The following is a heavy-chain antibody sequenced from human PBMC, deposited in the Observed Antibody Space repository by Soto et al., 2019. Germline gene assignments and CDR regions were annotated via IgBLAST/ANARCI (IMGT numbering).Heavy chain of an antibody. J-gene: IGHJ6*02. CDR3: ARDHYGRYSSTNTPYCYYGMDV. Sequence: QVQLQESGPGLVKPSQTLSLTCTVSGGSISSGDYYWSWIRQPPGKGLEWIGYIYYSGSTYYNPSRKSRVTISVDTSKNQCSLKLSSVTAADTAVYYCARDHYGRYSSTNTPYCYYGMDVWGQGTTVTVSS. CDR1: GGSISSGDYY. CDR2: IYYSGST. D-gene: IGHD6-13*01. V-gene: IGHV4-30-4*01.